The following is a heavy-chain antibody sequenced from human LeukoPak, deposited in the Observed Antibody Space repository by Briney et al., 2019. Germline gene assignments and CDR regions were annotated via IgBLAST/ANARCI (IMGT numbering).Heavy chain of an antibody. V-gene: IGHV3-74*01. CDR2: INSDGSST. D-gene: IGHD4-17*01. CDR3: ARGPRAPFNYGDYYFDY. J-gene: IGHJ4*02. CDR1: GFTFSSYW. Sequence: GGSLRLSCAASGFTFSSYWMHWVRQAPGKGLVWVSRINSDGSSTSYADSVKGRFTISRDNAKNTLYLQMNSLRAEDTAVYYCARGPRAPFNYGDYYFDYWGQGTLVTVSS.